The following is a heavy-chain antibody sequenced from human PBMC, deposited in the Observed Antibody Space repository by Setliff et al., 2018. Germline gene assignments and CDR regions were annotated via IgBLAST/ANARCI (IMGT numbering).Heavy chain of an antibody. CDR2: MSTTGTT. V-gene: IGHV4-4*07. J-gene: IGHJ3*01. Sequence: PSETLSLTCTISGASIMNYYWSWIRQPAGRGLEWIGRMSTTGTTTGTSSYNPSLQGRVAMSVDMSKNLFFLKISSLTTMDTAVYYCVREGREYGDSGGFDAFSVWGQGREVTVSS. CDR1: GASIMNYY. CDR3: VREGREYGDSGGFDAFSV. D-gene: IGHD4-17*01.